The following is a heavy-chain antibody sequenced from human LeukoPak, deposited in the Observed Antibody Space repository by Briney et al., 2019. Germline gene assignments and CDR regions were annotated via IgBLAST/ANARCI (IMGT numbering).Heavy chain of an antibody. Sequence: SETLSLTCTVSGGSMSSCCVNWIRQPAGKGLEWIGRIFTSGTTNYNPSLKSRVTMSVDRSKNQFSLNLSSVTAADTAVYYCARDPYYFESSGLHDVFDIWGQGTMVTVSS. V-gene: IGHV4-4*07. J-gene: IGHJ3*02. CDR3: ARDPYYFESSGLHDVFDI. D-gene: IGHD3-22*01. CDR2: IFTSGTT. CDR1: GGSMSSCC.